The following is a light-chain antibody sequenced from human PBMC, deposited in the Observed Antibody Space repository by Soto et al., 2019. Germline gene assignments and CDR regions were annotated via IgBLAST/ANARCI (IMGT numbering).Light chain of an antibody. CDR1: QSVSGTY. CDR2: GAS. Sequence: EIVLTQSPGTLSLSPGERATLSCRASQSVSGTYLAWYQQKPGQAPRLLIYGASSRATGIPDRFSGSGSGTDFTLTISRLEPEDFAVYYCQHYCCSPLYTFGQGTKLESK. CDR3: QHYCCSPLYT. V-gene: IGKV3-20*01. J-gene: IGKJ2*01.